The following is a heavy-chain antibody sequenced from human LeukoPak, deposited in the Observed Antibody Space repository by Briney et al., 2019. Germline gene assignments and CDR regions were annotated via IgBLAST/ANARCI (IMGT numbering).Heavy chain of an antibody. CDR2: IYPGDSDT. J-gene: IGHJ4*02. D-gene: IGHD3-10*01. V-gene: IGHV5-51*01. CDR1: GYSFTTYW. Sequence: GESLKISCEGSGYSFTTYWIAWVRQMPGKGLEWMGIIYPGDSDTRYSPSFQGQVTISADKSISTAYLQWSSLKASDTAMYYCARRYYGSGSTAPYFDYWGQGTLVTVSS. CDR3: ARRYYGSGSTAPYFDY.